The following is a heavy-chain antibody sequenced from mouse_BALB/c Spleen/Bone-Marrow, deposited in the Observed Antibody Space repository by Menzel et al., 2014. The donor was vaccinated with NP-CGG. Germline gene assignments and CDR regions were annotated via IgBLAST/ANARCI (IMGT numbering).Heavy chain of an antibody. D-gene: IGHD2-4*01. V-gene: IGHV1S132*01. CDR1: GYTFXSYW. J-gene: IGHJ2*01. CDR2: IFPGTGTT. Sequence: VMLVESGAELVKPGASVKLSCKTSGYTFXSYWIQWVKQRPGQGLGWIGEIFPGTGTTYYNEKFKDKATLTIDTSSSTAYMQLGSLTSEDSAVYFCARKGISTVIATAYYFDYWGQGSTLTVSS. CDR3: ARKGISTVIATAYYFDY.